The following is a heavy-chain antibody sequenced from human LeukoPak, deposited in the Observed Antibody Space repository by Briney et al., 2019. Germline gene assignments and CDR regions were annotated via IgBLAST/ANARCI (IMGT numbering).Heavy chain of an antibody. CDR3: ARIRRYSYGYIDY. D-gene: IGHD5-18*01. CDR2: IWYDGSNK. Sequence: PGGSLRLSCAASGFTFSSYGMHWVRQAPGKGLEWVAVIWYDGSNKYYADSVKGRFTISRDNSKNTLYLQMNSLRAEDTAVYYCARIRRYSYGYIDYWGQGTLVTVSS. CDR1: GFTFSSYG. V-gene: IGHV3-33*01. J-gene: IGHJ4*02.